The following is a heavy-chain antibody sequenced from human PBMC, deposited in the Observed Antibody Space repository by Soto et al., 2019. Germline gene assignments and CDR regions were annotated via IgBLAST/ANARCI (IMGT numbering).Heavy chain of an antibody. J-gene: IGHJ3*02. CDR3: ASYTAMDPNDAFDI. CDR1: GGTFRSYA. V-gene: IGHV1-69*13. D-gene: IGHD5-18*01. CDR2: IIPIFGTA. Sequence: ASVKGSCKASGGTFRSYAMSWVRQAPGQGLEWMGGIIPIFGTANYAQKFQSRVTTTADESTSTAYMELSSLRSEYTAVYYCASYTAMDPNDAFDIWGQGKMVTVSS.